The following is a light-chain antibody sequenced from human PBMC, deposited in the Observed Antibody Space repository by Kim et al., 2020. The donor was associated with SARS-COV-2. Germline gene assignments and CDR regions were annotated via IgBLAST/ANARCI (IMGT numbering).Light chain of an antibody. Sequence: SVSPGERATRSCRASQSVSSNLAWYQQKPGQAPRLLIYGASTRATGIPARFSGSGSGTEFTLTISSLQSEDFAVYYCQQYNNWPPTFGGGTKLEI. CDR3: QQYNNWPPT. J-gene: IGKJ4*01. V-gene: IGKV3-15*01. CDR1: QSVSSN. CDR2: GAS.